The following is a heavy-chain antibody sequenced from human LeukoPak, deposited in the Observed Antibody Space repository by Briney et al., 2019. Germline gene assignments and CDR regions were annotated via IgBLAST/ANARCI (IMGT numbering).Heavy chain of an antibody. V-gene: IGHV1-69*06. CDR1: GGTFSSYA. J-gene: IGHJ6*04. Sequence: GASVKVSCKASGGTFSSYAISWVRQAPGQGLEWMGGIIPIFGTANYAQKFQGRVTITADKSTSTAYMELSSLRSEDTAVYYCAIKNLHDYGDYPLGGYYYGMDVWGKGTTVTVSS. CDR3: AIKNLHDYGDYPLGGYYYGMDV. CDR2: IIPIFGTA. D-gene: IGHD4-17*01.